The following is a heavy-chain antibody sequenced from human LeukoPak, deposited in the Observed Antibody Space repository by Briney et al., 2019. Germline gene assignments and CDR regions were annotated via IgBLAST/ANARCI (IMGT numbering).Heavy chain of an antibody. CDR3: ARSIGLTGGGVDV. D-gene: IGHD3-9*01. Sequence: GGSLRLSCAASGFTFSDYNMNWVRQAPGKGLEWVSYITNGGSTTHHADSVKGRFTISRDNAKKTLYLQMNSLRAEDTAVYYCARSIGLTGGGVDVWGQGTTVTVSS. CDR1: GFTFSDYN. J-gene: IGHJ6*02. CDR2: ITNGGSTT. V-gene: IGHV3-11*01.